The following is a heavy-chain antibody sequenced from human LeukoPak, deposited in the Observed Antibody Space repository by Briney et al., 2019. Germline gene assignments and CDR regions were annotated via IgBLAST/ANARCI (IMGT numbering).Heavy chain of an antibody. V-gene: IGHV3-30-3*01. CDR3: ARDYAAGPYYYGMDV. J-gene: IGHJ6*02. D-gene: IGHD6-25*01. Sequence: GGSLRLSCAASGFTFSSYAMHWVRQAPGKGLEWVAVIPYDGSNKYYADSVKGRFTISRDNSKNTLYLQMNSLRAEDTAVYYCARDYAAGPYYYGMDVWGQGTTVTVSS. CDR2: IPYDGSNK. CDR1: GFTFSSYA.